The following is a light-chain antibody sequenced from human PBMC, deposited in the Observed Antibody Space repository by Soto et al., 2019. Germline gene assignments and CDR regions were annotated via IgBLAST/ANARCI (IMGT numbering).Light chain of an antibody. CDR1: NSDVGSYNR. CDR3: TSYTTNSPVV. CDR2: EVT. J-gene: IGLJ2*01. Sequence: QSALTQPPSVSGSPGQSVTITCTGTNSDVGSYNRVSWFQQPPGTAPKLIIFEVTNRPSGVPDRFSGSKSGNTASLTIFGLQVEDEADYYCTSYTTNSPVVFGGGTKLTVL. V-gene: IGLV2-18*02.